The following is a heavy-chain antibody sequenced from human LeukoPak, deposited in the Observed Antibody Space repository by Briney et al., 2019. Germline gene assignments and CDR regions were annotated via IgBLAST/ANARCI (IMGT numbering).Heavy chain of an antibody. D-gene: IGHD2-15*01. CDR2: ISAYNGNT. CDR1: GYTFTSYG. Sequence: GASVTVSCTASGYTFTSYGISWVRQAPGQGLEWMGWISAYNGNTNYAQKFQGRVTVTTDTSTSTAYMDLRSLRSDDTAVYYCARDAPLYCSGGSCYRWGEVDFWGQGTLVTVSS. V-gene: IGHV1-18*01. J-gene: IGHJ4*02. CDR3: ARDAPLYCSGGSCYRWGEVDF.